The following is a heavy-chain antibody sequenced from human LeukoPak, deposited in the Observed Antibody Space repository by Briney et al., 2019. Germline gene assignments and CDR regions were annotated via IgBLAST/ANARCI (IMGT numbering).Heavy chain of an antibody. CDR2: IYSGGST. CDR3: AKEGYCSGGSCQRIDY. D-gene: IGHD2-15*01. CDR1: GFTVSSNY. Sequence: GGSLRLSCAASGFTVSSNYMSWVRQAPGKGLEWVSVIYSGGSTYYADSVKGRFTISRDNSKNTLYLQMNSLRAEDTAVYYCAKEGYCSGGSCQRIDYWGQGTLVTVSS. J-gene: IGHJ4*02. V-gene: IGHV3-66*02.